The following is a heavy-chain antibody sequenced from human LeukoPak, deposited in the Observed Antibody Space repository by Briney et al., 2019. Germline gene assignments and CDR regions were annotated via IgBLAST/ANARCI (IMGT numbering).Heavy chain of an antibody. J-gene: IGHJ4*02. Sequence: PSETLSLTCAVSGYSISSGYYWGWIRQPPGKGLEWIGSIYHSGSTYYNPSLKSRVTISVDTSKHQFSLKLSSVTAADTAVYYCARGLQSLGYFDYWGQGTLVTVSS. D-gene: IGHD4-11*01. CDR1: GYSISSGYY. CDR3: ARGLQSLGYFDY. CDR2: IYHSGST. V-gene: IGHV4-38-2*01.